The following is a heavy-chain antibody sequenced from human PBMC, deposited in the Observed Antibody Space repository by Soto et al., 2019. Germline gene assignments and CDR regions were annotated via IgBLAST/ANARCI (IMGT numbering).Heavy chain of an antibody. CDR3: ARVSKEGIAAAGFDY. V-gene: IGHV1-46*01. CDR2: INPSGGST. D-gene: IGHD6-13*01. CDR1: GYTFTSYY. Sequence: SVKVSCKASGYTFTSYYMHWVRQAPGQGLEWMGIINPSGGSTSYAQKFQGRVTMTRDTSTSTVYMELSSLRSEDTAVYYCARVSKEGIAAAGFDYWGQGTPVTVSS. J-gene: IGHJ4*02.